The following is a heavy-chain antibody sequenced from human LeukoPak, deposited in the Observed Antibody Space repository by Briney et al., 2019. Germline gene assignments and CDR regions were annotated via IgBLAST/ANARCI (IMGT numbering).Heavy chain of an antibody. Sequence: GGSLRLSSAASGFIFSTYWMIWDRPAPGKGLECVANIKYDGREKYYVDSVKGRFTISRDNARNSIYLQMNSLRVDDTAVYYCARDRYSDTSRVPFDYWGQGILVTVSS. CDR2: IKYDGREK. J-gene: IGHJ4*02. D-gene: IGHD3-22*01. CDR1: GFIFSTYW. V-gene: IGHV3-7*01. CDR3: ARDRYSDTSRVPFDY.